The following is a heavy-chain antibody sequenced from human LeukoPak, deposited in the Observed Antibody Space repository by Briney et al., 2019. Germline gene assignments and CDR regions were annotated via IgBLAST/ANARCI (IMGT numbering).Heavy chain of an antibody. V-gene: IGHV3-23*01. J-gene: IGHJ3*02. CDR2: ISAGGDGT. Sequence: GGSLRLSCAASTFSFSEYPMGWVRQAPGKGLEWVSGISAGGDGTYYADPVKGRFTISRDNSKNTLYLQMNSLRAEDTAVYYCAKPLEYSSSWYAFDIWGQGTMVTVSS. D-gene: IGHD6-13*01. CDR3: AKPLEYSSSWYAFDI. CDR1: TFSFSEYP.